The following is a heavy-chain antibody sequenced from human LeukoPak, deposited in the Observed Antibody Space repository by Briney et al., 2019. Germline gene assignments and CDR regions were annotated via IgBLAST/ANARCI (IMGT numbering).Heavy chain of an antibody. CDR1: GFTFSSYW. CDR3: VRWQDI. Sequence: GGSLRLSCAASGFTFSSYWMHWVRQAPGKGLVWVSRIKTDGSYASHAESVKGRVTVSRDNAKNSLYLQMNSLRVEDTAVYYCVRWQDIWGQGTMVTVSS. V-gene: IGHV3-74*01. CDR2: IKTDGSYA. J-gene: IGHJ3*02.